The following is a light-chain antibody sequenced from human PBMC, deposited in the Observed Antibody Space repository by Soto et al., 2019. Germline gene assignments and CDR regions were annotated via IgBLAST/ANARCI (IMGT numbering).Light chain of an antibody. CDR2: GNS. V-gene: IGLV1-40*01. CDR3: QSYDSSLSAV. Sequence: QSALTQPPSESGAPGQRVTISCTGSSSNIGAGYDVHWYQQLPGTAPKLLIYGNSNRPSGVPDRFSGSKSGTSASLAITGLQAEDEADYYCQSYDSSLSAVFGGGTKLTVL. CDR1: SSNIGAGYD. J-gene: IGLJ2*01.